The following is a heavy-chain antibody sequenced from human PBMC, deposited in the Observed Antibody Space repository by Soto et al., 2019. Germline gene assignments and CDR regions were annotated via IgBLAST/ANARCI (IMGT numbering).Heavy chain of an antibody. D-gene: IGHD6-6*01. CDR3: ARGQYSSSHYYYGMDV. Sequence: SQTLSLTCAISGDSVSSNSAALNWIRQSPSRGLEWLGRTYYRSKWYNDYAVSVKSRITINPDTSKNQFSLQLNSVTPEDTAVYYCARGQYSSSHYYYGMDVWGQGTTVNVSS. V-gene: IGHV6-1*01. CDR2: TYYRSKWYN. J-gene: IGHJ6*02. CDR1: GDSVSSNSAA.